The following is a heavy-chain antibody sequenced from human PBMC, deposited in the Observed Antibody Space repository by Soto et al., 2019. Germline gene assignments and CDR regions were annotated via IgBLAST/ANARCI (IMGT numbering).Heavy chain of an antibody. V-gene: IGHV3-74*01. CDR2: INVDGSTT. D-gene: IGHD5-18*01. CDR1: GFTFTTYW. CDR3: ARDHVQLWQD. J-gene: IGHJ4*02. Sequence: GGSLRLSCEASGFTFTTYWMHWVRQVPGKGLVWVSRINVDGSTTGYVDSVKGRFTISRDNAKNSLYLQMNSLRAEDTAVYYCARDHVQLWQDWGQGTLVTVSS.